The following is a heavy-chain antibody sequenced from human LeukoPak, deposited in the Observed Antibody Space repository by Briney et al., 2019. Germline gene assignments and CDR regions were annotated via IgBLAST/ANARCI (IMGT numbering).Heavy chain of an antibody. D-gene: IGHD4-23*01. CDR1: GGSISSGGYY. V-gene: IGHV4-31*03. Sequence: SETLSLTCTVSGGSISSGGYYWSWIRQHPGKGLEWIGYIYYSGSTYYNPSLKSRVTISVDTSKNQFSLKLSSVTAADTAVYYCATLTQNVALDYWGQGTLVTVSS. J-gene: IGHJ4*02. CDR3: ATLTQNVALDY. CDR2: IYYSGST.